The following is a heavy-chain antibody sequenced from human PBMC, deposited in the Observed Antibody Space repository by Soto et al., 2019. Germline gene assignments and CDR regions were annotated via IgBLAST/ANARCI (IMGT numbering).Heavy chain of an antibody. CDR3: AKDEARGSSSWYHYYYYGMDV. D-gene: IGHD6-13*01. CDR1: GFTFYDYT. V-gene: IGHV3-43*01. Sequence: GGSLRLSCAASGFTFYDYTMHCFRQSPVKGLEWVSLISWDGGSTYYADSVKGRFTISRDNSKNSLYLQMNSLRTEDTALYYCAKDEARGSSSWYHYYYYGMDVWGQGTTVTVSS. CDR2: ISWDGGST. J-gene: IGHJ6*02.